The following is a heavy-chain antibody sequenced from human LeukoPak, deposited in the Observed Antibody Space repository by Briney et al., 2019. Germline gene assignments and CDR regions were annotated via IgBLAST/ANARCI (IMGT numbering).Heavy chain of an antibody. V-gene: IGHV3-74*01. J-gene: IGHJ5*02. CDR3: ARVIGYCSSTSCTNWFDP. CDR2: INSDGSST. D-gene: IGHD2-2*01. Sequence: PGGSLRLSCAASGFTFSSYWMHWVRQAPGKGLVWVSRINSDGSSTNYADSVKGRFTISRDNAKNSLYLQMNSLRAEDTAVYYCARVIGYCSSTSCTNWFDPWGQGTLVTVSS. CDR1: GFTFSSYW.